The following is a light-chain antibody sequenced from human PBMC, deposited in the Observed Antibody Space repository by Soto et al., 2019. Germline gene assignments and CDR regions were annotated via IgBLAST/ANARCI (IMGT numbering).Light chain of an antibody. J-gene: IGKJ1*01. CDR3: QPYGTSRT. CDR2: DIS. Sequence: EIVLTQSPGTLSLSPGERATLSCRASQSVGSNYLAWYQQKPGQAPRLLIYDISSRATGIPVRFSGSGSGTDFTLTISGVEPEDFAVYFCQPYGTSRTFGQGTKVEIK. V-gene: IGKV3-20*01. CDR1: QSVGSNY.